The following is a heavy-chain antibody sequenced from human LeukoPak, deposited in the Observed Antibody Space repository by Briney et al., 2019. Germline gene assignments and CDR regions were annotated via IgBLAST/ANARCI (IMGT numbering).Heavy chain of an antibody. CDR2: INPNSGGT. CDR3: ARQCSGSYHDAFDI. J-gene: IGHJ3*02. D-gene: IGHD1-26*01. CDR1: GYTFTGYY. V-gene: IGHV1-2*02. Sequence: ASVKVSCKASGYTFTGYYMHWVRQAPGQGLEWMGWINPNSGGTNYAQKFQGRVTMTRDTSISTAYLQWSSLKASDTAMYYCARQCSGSYHDAFDIWGQGTMVTVSS.